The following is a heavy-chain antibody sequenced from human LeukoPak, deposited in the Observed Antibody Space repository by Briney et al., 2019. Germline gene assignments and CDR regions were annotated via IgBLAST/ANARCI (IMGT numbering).Heavy chain of an antibody. Sequence: GGSLRLSCAASGFTVSSNYMSWVRQAPGKGLEWVSVISGGGDSAYYADSVKGRFTISRDNSKNTLYLQMNSLRAEDTAVYYCAKEAYYDSSGGFDYWGQGTLVTVSS. D-gene: IGHD3-22*01. V-gene: IGHV3-23*01. J-gene: IGHJ4*02. CDR3: AKEAYYDSSGGFDY. CDR2: ISGGGDSA. CDR1: GFTVSSNY.